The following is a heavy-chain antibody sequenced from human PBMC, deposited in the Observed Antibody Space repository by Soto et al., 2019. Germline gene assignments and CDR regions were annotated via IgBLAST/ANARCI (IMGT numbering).Heavy chain of an antibody. CDR1: RFNISNHA. CDR3: AKLRGDYTVFDY. V-gene: IGHV3-23*01. Sequence: GGSLRLSCAVSRFNISNHAMTWVRQAPGERLEWVAVISGGGQSTHYVDSVKGRFTISRDNAEKSLHLQMNSLRAEDTAVYYCAKLRGDYTVFDYWGQGARVTVSS. CDR2: ISGGGQST. D-gene: IGHD4-17*01. J-gene: IGHJ4*02.